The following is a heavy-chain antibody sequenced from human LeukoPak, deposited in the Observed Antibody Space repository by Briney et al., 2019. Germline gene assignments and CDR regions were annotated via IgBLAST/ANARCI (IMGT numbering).Heavy chain of an antibody. CDR2: IYHSGST. V-gene: IGHV4-59*01. CDR1: GDSISTYY. J-gene: IGHJ4*02. Sequence: SETLSLTCTVSGDSISTYYWSWIRQSPGKGLEWIGYIYHSGSTKYNPSLKSRVTISVDTSKKQFSLKLSSVTAADTAVYYCARAMIVVVKYFDYWGQGTLVTVSS. CDR3: ARAMIVVVKYFDY. D-gene: IGHD3-22*01.